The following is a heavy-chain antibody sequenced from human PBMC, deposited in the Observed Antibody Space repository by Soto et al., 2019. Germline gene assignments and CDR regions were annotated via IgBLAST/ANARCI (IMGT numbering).Heavy chain of an antibody. CDR3: ATHRSGRFLEWLPEGSLGY. D-gene: IGHD3-3*01. CDR2: ITNSGVDT. Sequence: GGSLILSCAASGFTFSSYAMSWVRQAPGKGLEWVSSITNSGVDTYYADSVKGRFTISRDNSKNTLYLHMNSLRAEDTAVYYCATHRSGRFLEWLPEGSLGYWGQGTLVTVSS. CDR1: GFTFSSYA. J-gene: IGHJ4*02. V-gene: IGHV3-23*01.